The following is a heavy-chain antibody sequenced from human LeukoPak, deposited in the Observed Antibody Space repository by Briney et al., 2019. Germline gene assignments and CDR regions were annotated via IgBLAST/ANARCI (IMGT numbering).Heavy chain of an antibody. Sequence: PGGSLRLSCAASGFTFSGSAMLWVRQASGKGLEWLVRIRSKADSYTTAYAASVKGMFIISRDDSKNTAYLQRNSLKTEDTAVYYCRAAADLKDYWGQETLVTVPS. CDR3: RAAADLKDY. J-gene: IGHJ4*02. D-gene: IGHD6-13*01. CDR2: IRSKADSYTT. V-gene: IGHV3-73*01. CDR1: GFTFSGSA.